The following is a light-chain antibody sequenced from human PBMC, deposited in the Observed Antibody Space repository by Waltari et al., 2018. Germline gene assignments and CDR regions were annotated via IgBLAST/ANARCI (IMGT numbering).Light chain of an antibody. CDR2: GAS. V-gene: IGKV3-15*01. J-gene: IGKJ2*03. Sequence: EIVMMQSPVTLSASPGERATLSCRASQRISKNLALYQQKSGHAPRLLIYGASTRATGIPARFSGSGSGTEFTLTINNLQTEDFAVYYCQQYNHWYSFGQGTKLEIK. CDR3: QQYNHWYS. CDR1: QRISKN.